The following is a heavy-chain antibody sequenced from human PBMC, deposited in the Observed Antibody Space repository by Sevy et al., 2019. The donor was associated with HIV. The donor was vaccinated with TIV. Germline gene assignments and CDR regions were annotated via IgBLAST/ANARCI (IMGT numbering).Heavy chain of an antibody. CDR1: GFIFNSYA. V-gene: IGHV3-23*01. CDR2: ISGSGGST. Sequence: GGSLRLSCAASGFIFNSYAMTWVRQAPGKGLEWVSGISGSGGSTYYADSVKGRFTISRDNSRNTLYLEMNGLRVEDTAVYYCAKGYGSGSPPDYWGQGTLVTVSS. J-gene: IGHJ4*02. D-gene: IGHD3-10*01. CDR3: AKGYGSGSPPDY.